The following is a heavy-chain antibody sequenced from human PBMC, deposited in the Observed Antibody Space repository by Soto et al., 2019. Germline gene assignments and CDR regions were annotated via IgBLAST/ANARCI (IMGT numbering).Heavy chain of an antibody. D-gene: IGHD1-1*01. J-gene: IGHJ3*01. CDR2: LYDVLGS. CDR1: GLTVSGTKY. CDR3: ASWREREHAFDV. Sequence: DVQLAESGGGLIQPGESLRLSCVAFGLTVSGTKYVAWVRQAPGKGLEWVSALYDVLGSFYADSVKGRFTTSSDRSRSTVYLQMNDLRPDDTAVYYCASWREREHAFDVWGQGTAVIVSP. V-gene: IGHV3-53*01.